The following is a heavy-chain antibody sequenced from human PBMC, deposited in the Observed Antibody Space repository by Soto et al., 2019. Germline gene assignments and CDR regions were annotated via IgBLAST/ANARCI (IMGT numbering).Heavy chain of an antibody. Sequence: ASVKVSCKASGYTFTSYAMHWVRQAPGQRLEWMGWINAGNGNTKYSQKFQGRVTITRDTSASTAYMELSSVTAADTAVYYCARGRVVVAAFLYWYFDLWGRGTLVTVSS. CDR1: GYTFTSYA. J-gene: IGHJ2*01. CDR3: ARGRVVVAAFLYWYFDL. D-gene: IGHD2-15*01. CDR2: INAGNGNT. V-gene: IGHV1-3*01.